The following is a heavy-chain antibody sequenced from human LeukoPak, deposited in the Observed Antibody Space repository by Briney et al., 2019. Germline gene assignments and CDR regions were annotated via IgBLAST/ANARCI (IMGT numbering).Heavy chain of an antibody. V-gene: IGHV4-59*08. Sequence: PSETLSLTCTVSGASIDSYYWSWIRQPPGKGLEWIGYTHNNGDSNYNPSLKSRLTISVDTFKNEVSLVLTSVTAADTALYYCARQPAGTAAFDIWAQGTMVIVSA. J-gene: IGHJ3*02. D-gene: IGHD1-14*01. CDR1: GASIDSYY. CDR2: THNNGDS. CDR3: ARQPAGTAAFDI.